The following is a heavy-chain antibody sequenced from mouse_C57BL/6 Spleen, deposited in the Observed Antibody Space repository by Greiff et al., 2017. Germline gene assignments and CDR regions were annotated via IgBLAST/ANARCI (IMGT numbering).Heavy chain of an antibody. Sequence: EVKLEESGPGLVKPSQSLSLTCSVTGYSITSGYYWNWIRQFPGNKLEWMGYISYDGSNNYNPSLKNRISITRDTSKNQFFLKLNSVTTEDTATYYCARAWDEDYAMDYWGQGTSVTVSS. V-gene: IGHV3-6*01. CDR1: GYSITSGYY. J-gene: IGHJ4*01. D-gene: IGHD4-1*01. CDR2: ISYDGSN. CDR3: ARAWDEDYAMDY.